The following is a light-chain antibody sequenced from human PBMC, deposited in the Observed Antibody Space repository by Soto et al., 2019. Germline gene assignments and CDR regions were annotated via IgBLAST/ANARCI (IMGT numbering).Light chain of an antibody. CDR3: GSYTSTNTFV. CDR1: SSDVGDYKY. Sequence: QSALTQSASVSGSPGQSITISCTGTSSDVGDYKYVSWYQQHPGKVPKLMIYEVSNRPSGVSHRFSGSKSGNTASLTIAGLHAEDEGDYYCGSYTSTNTFVFGGGTKLTVL. CDR2: EVS. J-gene: IGLJ2*01. V-gene: IGLV2-14*01.